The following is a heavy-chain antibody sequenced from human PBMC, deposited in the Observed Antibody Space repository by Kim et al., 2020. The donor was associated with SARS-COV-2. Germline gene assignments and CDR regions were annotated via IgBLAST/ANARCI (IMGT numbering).Heavy chain of an antibody. CDR2: IRSKANSYGT. J-gene: IGHJ3*02. D-gene: IGHD2-8*02. V-gene: IGHV3-73*01. Sequence: GGSLRLSCAASGFSFSDSAMHWVRQASGKGLEWVGRIRSKANSYGTTYAEWGKGRSTITCEDSKNAEFLQMNTLKTEDTAGYYCTRVVGTTLAWWDAFD. CDR3: TRVVGTTLAWWDAFD. CDR1: GFSFSDSA.